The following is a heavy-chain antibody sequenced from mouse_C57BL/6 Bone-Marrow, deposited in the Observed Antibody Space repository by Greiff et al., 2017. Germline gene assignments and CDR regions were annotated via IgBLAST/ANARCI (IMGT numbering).Heavy chain of an antibody. J-gene: IGHJ2*01. D-gene: IGHD2-5*01. CDR3: ARQETIVTTKDY. CDR1: EYEFPSHD. Sequence: EVMLVASGGGLVQPGESLKLSCESNEYEFPSHDMSWVRKTPEKRLELVAAINSDGGSTSYPDTMERRVIISRDNTKKTLYLQMSRLRSEDTALYYCARQETIVTTKDYWGQGTTLTVSS. CDR2: INSDGGST. V-gene: IGHV5-2*03.